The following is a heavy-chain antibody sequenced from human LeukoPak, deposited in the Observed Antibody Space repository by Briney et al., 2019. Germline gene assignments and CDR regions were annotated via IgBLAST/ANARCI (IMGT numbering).Heavy chain of an antibody. CDR1: GFTFSSYA. CDR3: VKDKHRDGYTYGVYDS. CDR2: ISGSGGST. J-gene: IGHJ5*01. V-gene: IGHV3-23*01. D-gene: IGHD5-12*01. Sequence: GGSLRLSCAASGFTFSSYAMSWVRQAPGKGLEWVSAISGSGGSTYYADSVRGRFTISRDNAKNSLDLQMSSLRPEDTALYYCVKDKHRDGYTYGVYDSWGQGTLITVSS.